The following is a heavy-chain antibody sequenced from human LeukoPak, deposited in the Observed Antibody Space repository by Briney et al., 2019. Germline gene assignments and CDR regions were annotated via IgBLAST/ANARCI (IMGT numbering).Heavy chain of an antibody. V-gene: IGHV4-61*02. D-gene: IGHD4-23*01. CDR2: IYASGST. CDR1: GGSISSGSYY. J-gene: IGHJ5*02. CDR3: ARTEIDYGGTNWFDP. Sequence: PSETLSLTCTVSGGSISSGSYYWSWIRQPAGKGLEWIGRIYASGSTNYNPSLKSRVTISVDTSKNQFSLKLSSVTAADTAVYYCARTEIDYGGTNWFDPWGQGTLVTVSS.